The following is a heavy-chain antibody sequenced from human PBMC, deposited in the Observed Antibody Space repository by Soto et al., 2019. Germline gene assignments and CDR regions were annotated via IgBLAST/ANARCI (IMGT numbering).Heavy chain of an antibody. CDR2: IDIGGNT. CDR1: GFSVTNNY. J-gene: IGHJ4*02. D-gene: IGHD2-2*01. V-gene: IGHV3-66*01. CDR3: ARGRGSTGYLGREHYFDY. Sequence: GGSLRLACAASGFSVTNNYMNWVRQAPGKGLEWVSIIDIGGNTYYADSVKDRFTISRDNSRNTLYLHMDSLRAEDTAVYYCARGRGSTGYLGREHYFDYWGQGTLVTVSS.